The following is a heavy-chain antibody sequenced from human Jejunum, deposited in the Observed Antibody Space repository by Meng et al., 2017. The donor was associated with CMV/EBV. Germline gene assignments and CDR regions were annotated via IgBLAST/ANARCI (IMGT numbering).Heavy chain of an antibody. CDR3: AKDTVPDSRFNFDH. V-gene: IGHV3-23*03. CDR2: IYGGGATK. D-gene: IGHD2-21*02. Sequence: SGFGFSGYSMNWGRLAPGKGREWGSIIYGGGATKIYADSVKGRFTMSRDDSKNMLYLQMDSLRVEDTALYFCAKDTVPDSRFNFDHWGRGTLVTVSS. J-gene: IGHJ4*02. CDR1: GFGFSGYS.